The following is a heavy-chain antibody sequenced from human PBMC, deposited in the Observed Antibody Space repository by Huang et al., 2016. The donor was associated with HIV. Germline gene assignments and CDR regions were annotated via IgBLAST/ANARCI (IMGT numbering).Heavy chain of an antibody. D-gene: IGHD6-19*01. CDR3: AKDDKLYSTGRYDTAFDH. J-gene: IGHJ4*02. Sequence: QVQLVESGGGVVQPGRSLRLSCAASGFTFSNNGMYWVRQAAGKGLEWVSVISDEGKNKYYADAGKGRFTISRDNSQDTLYMQMDSLRVEDTAVYYCAKDDKLYSTGRYDTAFDHWGQGTLVTVSS. CDR1: GFTFSNNG. CDR2: ISDEGKNK. V-gene: IGHV3-30*18.